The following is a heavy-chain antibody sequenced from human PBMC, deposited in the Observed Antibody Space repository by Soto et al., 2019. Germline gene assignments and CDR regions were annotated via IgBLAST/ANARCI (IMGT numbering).Heavy chain of an antibody. J-gene: IGHJ6*02. D-gene: IGHD3-10*01. CDR1: GFTFSSYG. CDR2: IWYDGSNK. CDR3: ARGSILLVLSVGIDV. Sequence: PGGSLRLSCAASGFTFSSYGMHWVRQAPGKGLEWVAVIWYDGSNKYYADSVKGRFTISRDNSKNTLYLQMNSLRAEDTAVYYCARGSILLVLSVGIDVWGQVTTVTV. V-gene: IGHV3-33*01.